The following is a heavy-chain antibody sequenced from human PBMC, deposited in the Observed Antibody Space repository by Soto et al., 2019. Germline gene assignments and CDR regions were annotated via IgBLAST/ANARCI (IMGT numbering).Heavy chain of an antibody. V-gene: IGHV4-34*01. Sequence: PSETLSLTCAVYGGSFSGYYWSWIRQPPGKGLEWIGEINHSGSTNYNPSLKSRVTISVDTSKNQFSLKLSSVTAADTAVYYCARGRSSSWTLETQNYYYYGMAVWGQGTTVPVSS. D-gene: IGHD6-13*01. CDR3: ARGRSSSWTLETQNYYYYGMAV. CDR1: GGSFSGYY. J-gene: IGHJ6*02. CDR2: INHSGST.